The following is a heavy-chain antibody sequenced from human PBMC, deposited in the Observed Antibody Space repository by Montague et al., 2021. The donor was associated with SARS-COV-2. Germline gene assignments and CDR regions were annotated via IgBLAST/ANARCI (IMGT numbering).Heavy chain of an antibody. V-gene: IGHV4-39*07. D-gene: IGHD2-15*01. CDR3: ARVISRQNNIVVVGLYYFDY. CDR2: IYYSGST. J-gene: IGHJ4*02. CDR1: GGSISSSSYY. Sequence: SETLSLTCTVSGGSISSSSYYWGWIRQPPGKGLEWIGSIYYSGSTYYNSSLESRVTISVDTSKNQFSLKLSSVTAADTAVYYCARVISRQNNIVVVGLYYFDYWGQGTLVTVSS.